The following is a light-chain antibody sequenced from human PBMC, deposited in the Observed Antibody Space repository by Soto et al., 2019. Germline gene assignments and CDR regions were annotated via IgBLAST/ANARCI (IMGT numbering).Light chain of an antibody. J-gene: IGKJ5*01. CDR1: QDIAGY. Sequence: DLPATQSPYSAAECGGGRETSTCLASQDIAGYLAWYPHTPGRAPELLIRAASSLQSGVPSRFSGSGSGTDFTLTINSLQPEDFATYYCQQAYSFPITFGQGTRLEI. CDR3: QQAYSFPIT. CDR2: AAS. V-gene: IGKV1D-12*01.